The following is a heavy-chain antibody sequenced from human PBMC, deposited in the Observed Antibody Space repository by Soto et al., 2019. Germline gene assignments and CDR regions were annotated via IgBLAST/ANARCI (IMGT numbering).Heavy chain of an antibody. V-gene: IGHV4-4*02. D-gene: IGHD3-22*01. Sequence: QVQLQESGPGLVKPSGTLSLTCAVSGGSISSSNWWSWVRQPPGKGLEWIGEIYHSGSTNYNPSLKSRVTISVDKSKNQFSLKLSSVTAADTAVYYCASSPYDSSGYYPYNWFDPWGQGTLVTVSS. CDR3: ASSPYDSSGYYPYNWFDP. J-gene: IGHJ5*02. CDR1: GGSISSSNW. CDR2: IYHSGST.